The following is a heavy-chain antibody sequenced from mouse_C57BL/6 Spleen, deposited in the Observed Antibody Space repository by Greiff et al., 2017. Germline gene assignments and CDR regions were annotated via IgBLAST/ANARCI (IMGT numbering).Heavy chain of an antibody. Sequence: QVQLQQPGAELVKPGASVKMSCKASGYTFTSYWIPWVKQRPGQGLEWIGDIYPGSGSTNYNEKFKSKATLTVDTSSSTAYMQLSSLTSEDSAVYYCATVYYGSSPYYFDYWGQGTTLTVSS. D-gene: IGHD1-1*01. CDR2: IYPGSGST. CDR1: GYTFTSYW. V-gene: IGHV1-55*01. J-gene: IGHJ2*01. CDR3: ATVYYGSSPYYFDY.